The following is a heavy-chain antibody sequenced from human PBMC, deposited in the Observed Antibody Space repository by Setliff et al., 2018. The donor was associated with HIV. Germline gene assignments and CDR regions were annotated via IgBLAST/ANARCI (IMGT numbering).Heavy chain of an antibody. J-gene: IGHJ5*02. CDR2: IYTSGST. Sequence: SETLSRTCTVSGGSISTYYWSWIRQPPGKGLEWIGYIYTSGSTNYNPSLKRRVTISVDTSKNQFSLKLNSVTAADTAVYYCARHPRWDWFDPWGQGTLVTSPQ. V-gene: IGHV4-4*09. CDR1: GGSISTYY. D-gene: IGHD1-26*01. CDR3: ARHPRWDWFDP.